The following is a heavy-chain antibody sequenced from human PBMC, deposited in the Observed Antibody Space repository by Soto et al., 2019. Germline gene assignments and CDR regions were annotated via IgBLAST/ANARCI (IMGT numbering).Heavy chain of an antibody. CDR3: AKERSSGWSLDY. CDR1: GGSVSSGSYY. D-gene: IGHD6-19*01. V-gene: IGHV3-23*01. CDR2: ISGSGDST. J-gene: IGHJ4*02. Sequence: ETLSLTCTVSGGSVSSGSYYWSWIRQPPGKGLEWVSGISGSGDSTYYADSVKGRFTVSRDNSKNTLYLQMNSLRAEDTAVFYCAKERSSGWSLDYWGQGTLVTVSS.